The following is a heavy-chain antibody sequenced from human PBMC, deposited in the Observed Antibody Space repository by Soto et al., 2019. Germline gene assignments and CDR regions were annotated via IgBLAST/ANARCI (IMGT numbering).Heavy chain of an antibody. CDR3: ARELNTESSAYYSFAY. CDR1: GYSFSAYG. J-gene: IGHJ4*02. V-gene: IGHV1-18*01. CDR2: VSTNNANT. D-gene: IGHD3-22*01. Sequence: ASVKVSCKTSGYSFSAYGRAWRRQAPGQRPEWMGWVSTNNANTNYAQKFQGRVTMTTDTSTTTTYMELRSLRSDDTAVYYCARELNTESSAYYSFAYWGQGTLVPVSS.